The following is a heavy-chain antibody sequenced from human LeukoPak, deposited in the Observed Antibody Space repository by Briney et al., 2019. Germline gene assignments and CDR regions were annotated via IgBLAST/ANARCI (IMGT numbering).Heavy chain of an antibody. D-gene: IGHD3-16*01. CDR3: ARVRWGVVRSHFDY. CDR1: GFTFSTDW. J-gene: IGHJ4*02. V-gene: IGHV3-74*01. CDR2: INGDGSST. Sequence: GGSLRLSCAASGFTFSTDWMHWVRQTPGRGLVWVSRINGDGSSTSYADSVRGRFTISRDNAKNTVYLQMNSLRAEDTAVYYCARVRWGVVRSHFDYWGQGTLVTVSS.